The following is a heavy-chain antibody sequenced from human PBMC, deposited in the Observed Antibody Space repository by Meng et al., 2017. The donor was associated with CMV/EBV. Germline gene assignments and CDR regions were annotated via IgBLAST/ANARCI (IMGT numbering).Heavy chain of an antibody. CDR2: ISAYNGNT. CDR1: GYTFTGYY. Sequence: ASVKVSCKASGYTFTGYYMHWVRQAPGQGLEWMGWISAYNGNTNYAQKLQGRVTMTTDTSTSTAYMELRSLRSDDTAVYYCARGTSYDFWSGYPPSSFDYWGQGTLVTVSS. J-gene: IGHJ4*02. V-gene: IGHV1-18*04. CDR3: ARGTSYDFWSGYPPSSFDY. D-gene: IGHD3-3*01.